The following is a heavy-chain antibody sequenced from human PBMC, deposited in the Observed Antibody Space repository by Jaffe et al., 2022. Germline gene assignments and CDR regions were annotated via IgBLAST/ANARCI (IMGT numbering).Heavy chain of an antibody. J-gene: IGHJ6*03. CDR1: GGSISSSNW. CDR2: IYHSGST. CDR3: ARSPVTIFGEEDYYYYYMDV. D-gene: IGHD3-3*01. Sequence: QVQLQESGPGLVKPSGTLSLTCAVSGGSISSSNWWSWVRQPPGKGLEWIGEIYHSGSTNYNPSLKSRVTISVDKSKNQFSLKLSSVTAADTAVYYCARSPVTIFGEEDYYYYYMDVWGKGTTVTVSS. V-gene: IGHV4-4*02.